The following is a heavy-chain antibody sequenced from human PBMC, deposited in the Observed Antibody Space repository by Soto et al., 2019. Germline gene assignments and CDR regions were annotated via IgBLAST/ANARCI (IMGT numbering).Heavy chain of an antibody. D-gene: IGHD3-22*01. CDR2: IYYSGST. J-gene: IGHJ4*02. CDR1: GGSISSYY. V-gene: IGHV4-59*08. Sequence: SETLSLTCTVSGGSISSYYWSWIRQPPGKGLEWIGYIYYSGSTNYNPSLTSRVTISVDTSKNQFSLKLSSVTAADTAVYYCARLRSVYDSSDKPEGYFHYWGQGTLVTVS. CDR3: ARLRSVYDSSDKPEGYFHY.